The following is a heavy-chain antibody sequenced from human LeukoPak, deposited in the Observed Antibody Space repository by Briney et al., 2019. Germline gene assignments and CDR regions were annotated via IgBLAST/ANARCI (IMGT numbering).Heavy chain of an antibody. CDR2: ISYDGSNE. CDR1: GFTFSSYV. CDR3: ASTIVGATDFDY. J-gene: IGHJ4*02. V-gene: IGHV3-30*04. D-gene: IGHD1-26*01. Sequence: PGGSLRLSCAASGFTFSSYVMHWVRQAPGKGLEWVAIISYDGSNEYYADSVKGRFTISRDNSKNSLYLQMNSLRAENTAVYYCASTIVGATDFDYWGQGTLVTVSS.